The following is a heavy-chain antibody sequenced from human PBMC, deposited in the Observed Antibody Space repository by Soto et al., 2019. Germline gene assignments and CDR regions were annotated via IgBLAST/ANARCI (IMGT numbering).Heavy chain of an antibody. CDR1: GGSISSSNW. CDR2: IYHSGST. Sequence: QVQLQESGPGLVKPSGTLSLTCAVSGGSISSSNWWSWVRQPPGKGLEWIGEIYHSGSTNYNPSLKGRVTISVDKSKNQFSLKLSSVTAADTAVYYCARSPSGMGEWFGALYGMDVWGQGTTVTVSS. CDR3: ARSPSGMGEWFGALYGMDV. D-gene: IGHD3-10*01. J-gene: IGHJ6*02. V-gene: IGHV4-4*02.